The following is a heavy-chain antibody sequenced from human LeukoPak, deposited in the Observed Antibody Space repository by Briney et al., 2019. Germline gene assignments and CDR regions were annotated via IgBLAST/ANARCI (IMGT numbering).Heavy chain of an antibody. D-gene: IGHD5-18*01. CDR3: ARECHAGYSCYYGMDV. CDR2: ISGSGTTI. V-gene: IGHV3-48*03. J-gene: IGHJ6*02. Sequence: GGSLRLSCAASGFTFSSYEMNWVRQAPGKGLEWVSYISGSGTTIYYADSVKGRFTISRDNAKNSLYLQMNSLRAEDTAVYYCARECHAGYSCYYGMDVWGQGTTVTVSS. CDR1: GFTFSSYE.